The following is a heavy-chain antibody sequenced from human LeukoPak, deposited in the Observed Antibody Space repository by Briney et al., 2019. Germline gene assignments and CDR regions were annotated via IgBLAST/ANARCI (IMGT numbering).Heavy chain of an antibody. CDR3: ARHTDIVVVPAAPTVGNIDY. CDR2: IYPGDSDT. D-gene: IGHD2-2*01. V-gene: IGHV5-51*01. CDR1: GYSFTSYW. J-gene: IGHJ4*02. Sequence: GESLKISCKGSGYSFTSYWIGWVRQMPGKGLEWMGIIYPGDSDTRYSPSFQGQVTISADKSISTAYLQWSSLKASDTAMYYCARHTDIVVVPAAPTVGNIDYWGQGTLVTVSS.